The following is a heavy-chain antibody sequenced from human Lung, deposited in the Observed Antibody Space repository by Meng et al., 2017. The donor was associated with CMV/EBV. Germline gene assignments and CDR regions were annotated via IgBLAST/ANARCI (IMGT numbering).Heavy chain of an antibody. Sequence: GKSXKISCTASGFTFSTYDFHWVRQPTGKGLERVSSIGTVGDTYSIGSVKGRFIISREDAKNSVYLQMNGLRDGDTGLYYCARARSPTHFDYWGQGALVTFSS. CDR3: ARARSPTHFDY. CDR2: IGTVGDT. V-gene: IGHV3-13*01. CDR1: GFTFSTYD. J-gene: IGHJ4*02.